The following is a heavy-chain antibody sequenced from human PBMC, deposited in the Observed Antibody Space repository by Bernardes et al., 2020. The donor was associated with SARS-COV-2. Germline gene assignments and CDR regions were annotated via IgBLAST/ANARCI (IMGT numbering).Heavy chain of an antibody. D-gene: IGHD5-12*01. CDR1: GYTFTSYG. V-gene: IGHV1-18*01. CDR3: ARSEWRWLQYPYFDY. CDR2: ISAYNGNT. J-gene: IGHJ4*02. Sequence: ASVKVSCKASGYTFTSYGISWVRQAPGQGLEWMGWISAYNGNTNYAQKLQGRVTMTTDTSTSTAYMELRSLRSDDTAVYYCARSEWRWLQYPYFDYWGQGTLVTVSS.